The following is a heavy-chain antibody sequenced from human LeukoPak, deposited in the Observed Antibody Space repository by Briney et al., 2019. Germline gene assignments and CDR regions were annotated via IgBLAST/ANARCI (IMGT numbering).Heavy chain of an antibody. CDR2: IYYSGST. D-gene: IGHD1-26*01. V-gene: IGHV4-30-4*08. CDR3: ARYSGSYRSDFDY. J-gene: IGHJ4*02. CDR1: GGSISSGDYY. Sequence: SETLPLTCTVSGGSISSGDYYWSWIRQPPGKGLEWIGYIYYSGSTYYNPSLKSRVTISVDTSKNQFSLKLSSVTAADTAVYYCARYSGSYRSDFDYWGQGTLVTVSS.